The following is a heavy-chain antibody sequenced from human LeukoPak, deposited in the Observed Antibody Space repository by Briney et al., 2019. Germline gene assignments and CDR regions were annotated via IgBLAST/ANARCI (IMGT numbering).Heavy chain of an antibody. CDR1: GYTLTGYY. D-gene: IGHD3-10*01. Sequence: ASVKVSCKASGYTLTGYYMHWVRQAPGQGLEWMGWINPNSGGTNYAQKFQGRVTMTRDTSISTAYMELSRLRSDDTAVYYCARAPMVRGVKPYYFDYWGQGTLVTVSS. J-gene: IGHJ4*02. V-gene: IGHV1-2*02. CDR2: INPNSGGT. CDR3: ARAPMVRGVKPYYFDY.